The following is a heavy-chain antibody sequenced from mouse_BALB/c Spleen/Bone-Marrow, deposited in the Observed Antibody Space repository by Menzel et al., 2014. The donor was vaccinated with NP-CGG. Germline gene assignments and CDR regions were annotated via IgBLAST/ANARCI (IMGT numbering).Heavy chain of an antibody. V-gene: IGHV1S81*02. CDR2: INPSNGGT. CDR1: GYTFTSYY. CDR3: TRGRRDAMDC. Sequence: QVQLQQSGAELVKPGASVKLSCKASGYTFTSYYMYWVKQRPGQGLEWIGEINPSNGGTNFNEKFKSKATLTVDKSSSTAYMQLSSLTSEDSAVYYCTRGRRDAMDCWGQGTSVTVSS. J-gene: IGHJ4*01.